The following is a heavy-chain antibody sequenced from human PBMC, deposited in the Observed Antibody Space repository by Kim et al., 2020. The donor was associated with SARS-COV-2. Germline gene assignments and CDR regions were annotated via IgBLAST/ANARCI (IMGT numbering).Heavy chain of an antibody. V-gene: IGHV4-59*01. CDR2: IYYSGST. J-gene: IGHJ4*02. CDR3: ATSLAISGATGDYFDY. CDR1: GGSISSYY. D-gene: IGHD1-26*01. Sequence: SETLSLTCTVSGGSISSYYWSWIRQPPGKGLEWIGYIYYSGSTNYNPSLKSRVTISVDTSKNQFSLKLSSVTAADTAVYYCATSLAISGATGDYFDYWGQGTLVTVSS.